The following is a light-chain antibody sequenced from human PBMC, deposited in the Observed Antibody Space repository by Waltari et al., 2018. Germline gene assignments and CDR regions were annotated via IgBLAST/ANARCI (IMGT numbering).Light chain of an antibody. J-gene: IGKJ4*01. CDR2: GVS. Sequence: EIVLTQSPGTLSLSPGERATLSCRTSQRVRTHLAWYQQKRGQAPRLLIYGVSNRPAGIPDRFSGSGSGTDFTLTISRLEPEDFAVYYCQQYDNSPLTFGGGTKVEIK. V-gene: IGKV3-20*01. CDR3: QQYDNSPLT. CDR1: QRVRTH.